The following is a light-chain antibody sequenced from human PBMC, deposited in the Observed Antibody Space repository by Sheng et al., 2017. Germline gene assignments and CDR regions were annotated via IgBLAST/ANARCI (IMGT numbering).Light chain of an antibody. CDR3: QQYGSSPWT. Sequence: EIVLTQSPATLSLSPGERATLSCRASQSVSNSVGWYQQKPGQAPRLVIYDASYRATGIPARFSGSGSGTEFTLTISRLEPEDFAVYYCQQYGSSPWTFGQGTKVEIK. V-gene: IGKV3-20*01. CDR1: QSVSNS. CDR2: DAS. J-gene: IGKJ1*01.